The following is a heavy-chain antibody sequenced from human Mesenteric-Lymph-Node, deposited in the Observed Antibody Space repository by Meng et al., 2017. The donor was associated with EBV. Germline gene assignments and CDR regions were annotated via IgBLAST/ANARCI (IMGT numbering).Heavy chain of an antibody. CDR1: GGSVSSVSYS. D-gene: IGHD4-17*01. V-gene: IGHV4-61*01. CDR2: VYYSGST. Sequence: QLQGSGPGLVKPSELLSLTSTVSGGSVSSVSYSWNWIRQPPGKGLEWIGYVYYSGSTKYNPSLKSRVTISVDTSKNQFSLKLTSVTAADTAVYYCARDPYGATDFWGQGTLVTVSS. CDR3: ARDPYGATDF. J-gene: IGHJ4*02.